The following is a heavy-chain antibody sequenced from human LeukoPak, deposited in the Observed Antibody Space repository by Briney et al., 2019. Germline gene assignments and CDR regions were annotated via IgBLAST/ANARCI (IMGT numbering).Heavy chain of an antibody. D-gene: IGHD3-9*01. J-gene: IGHJ4*01. CDR1: GFTFNMYA. CDR2: IRYDASGT. Sequence: SGGSLRLSCAASGFTFNMYAMHWVRQAPGKGLEWVAFIRYDASGTYYADSVKGRLTISRDNSKNRLYLQMSSLRPEDTAVYYCARFDYLSGYYPLDYWGHGTLVTVSS. V-gene: IGHV3-30*02. CDR3: ARFDYLSGYYPLDY.